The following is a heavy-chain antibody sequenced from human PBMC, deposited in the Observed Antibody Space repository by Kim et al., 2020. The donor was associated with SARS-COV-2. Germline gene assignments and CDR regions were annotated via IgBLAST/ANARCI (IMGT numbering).Heavy chain of an antibody. CDR1: GYTFTSYY. CDR2: INPSGGST. V-gene: IGHV1-46*01. CDR3: ARDGGPTYLYNWFDP. D-gene: IGHD3-16*01. J-gene: IGHJ5*02. Sequence: ASVKVSCKASGYTFTSYYMHWVRQAPGQGLEWMGIINPSGGSTSYAQKFQGRVTMTRDTSTSTVYMELSSLRSEDTAVYYCARDGGPTYLYNWFDPWGQGTLVTVSS.